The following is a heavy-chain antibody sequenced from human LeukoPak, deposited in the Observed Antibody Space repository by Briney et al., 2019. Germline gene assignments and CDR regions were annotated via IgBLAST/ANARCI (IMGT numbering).Heavy chain of an antibody. D-gene: IGHD6-13*01. CDR1: GGSISSYY. CDR2: IYTSGST. V-gene: IGHV4-4*07. J-gene: IGHJ5*02. Sequence: SETLSLTCTVSGGSISSYYWSWIRQPAGKGLEWIGRIYTSGSTNYNPSLKSRVTMSVDTSKSQFSLKLSSVTAADTAVYYCARSRIAAAFVRGWFDPWGQGTLVTVSS. CDR3: ARSRIAAAFVRGWFDP.